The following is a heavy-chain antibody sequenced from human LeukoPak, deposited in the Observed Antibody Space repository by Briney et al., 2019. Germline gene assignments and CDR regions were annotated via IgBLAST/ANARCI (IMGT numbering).Heavy chain of an antibody. Sequence: SETLSLTCTVSGGSVSSGSYYWSWIRQPPGKGLEWIGYIYYSGSTNYNPSLKSRVTISVDTSKNQFSLKLSSVTAADTAVYYCARGPNYDYVWGSYRNFDYWGQGTLVTVSS. CDR3: ARGPNYDYVWGSYRNFDY. CDR2: IYYSGST. V-gene: IGHV4-61*01. D-gene: IGHD3-16*02. CDR1: GGSVSSGSYY. J-gene: IGHJ4*02.